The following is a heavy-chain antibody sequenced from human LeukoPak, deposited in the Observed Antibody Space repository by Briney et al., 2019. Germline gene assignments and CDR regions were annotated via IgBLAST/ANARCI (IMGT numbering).Heavy chain of an antibody. J-gene: IGHJ4*02. D-gene: IGHD1-1*01. CDR2: TYYRAAWNS. Sequence: SQTLSLTCAISGDSVSAKSAAWNWIRLSPSRGLEWLGRTYYRAAWNSDYATSVRGRIIISADTSRNLFSLQLKSVTPEDTALYYCARDDRRHQPRKGFDYWGQGTLVTVSS. CDR3: ARDDRRHQPRKGFDY. V-gene: IGHV6-1*01. CDR1: GDSVSAKSAA.